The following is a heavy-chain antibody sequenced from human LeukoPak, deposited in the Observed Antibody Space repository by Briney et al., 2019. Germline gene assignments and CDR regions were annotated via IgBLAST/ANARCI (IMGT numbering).Heavy chain of an antibody. CDR1: GGTFSSYA. V-gene: IGHV1-69*05. CDR2: TIPIFGTA. D-gene: IGHD3-3*01. Sequence: ASVKVSCKASGGTFSSYAISWVRQAPGQGLEWMGGTIPIFGTANYAQKFQGRVTITTDESTSTAYMELSSLRSEDTAVYYCARVASRITIFGAIDYWGQGTLVTVSS. J-gene: IGHJ4*02. CDR3: ARVASRITIFGAIDY.